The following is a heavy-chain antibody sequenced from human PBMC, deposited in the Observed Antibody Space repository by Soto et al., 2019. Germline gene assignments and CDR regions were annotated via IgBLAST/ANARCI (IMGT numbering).Heavy chain of an antibody. D-gene: IGHD6-6*01. J-gene: IGHJ6*02. CDR1: GYSFTSYW. Sequence: PGESLKISCKGSGYSFTSYWIGWVRQMPGKGLEWMGIIYPGDSDTRYSPSFQGQVTISADKSISTAYLQWSSLKASDTAMYYCARHGLTYIAARRAHDFYYYGMDVWGQGTTVTVSS. CDR2: IYPGDSDT. CDR3: ARHGLTYIAARRAHDFYYYGMDV. V-gene: IGHV5-51*01.